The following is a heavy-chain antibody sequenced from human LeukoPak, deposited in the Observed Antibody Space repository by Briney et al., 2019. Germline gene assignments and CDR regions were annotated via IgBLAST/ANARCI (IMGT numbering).Heavy chain of an antibody. D-gene: IGHD6-6*01. Sequence: SETLSLTCTVSGGSISSGGYYWSWIRQHPGKGLEWIGYIYYSGSTYYNPSLKSRVTISVDTSKNQFSLKLSSVTAADTAVYYCARTTRYSSSSGWFDPWGRGTLVTVSS. V-gene: IGHV4-31*03. J-gene: IGHJ5*02. CDR2: IYYSGST. CDR3: ARTTRYSSSSGWFDP. CDR1: GGSISSGGYY.